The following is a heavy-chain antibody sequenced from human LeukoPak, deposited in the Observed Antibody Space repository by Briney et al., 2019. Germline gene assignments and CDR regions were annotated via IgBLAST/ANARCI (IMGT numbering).Heavy chain of an antibody. CDR3: ARENVSPAWFDP. CDR1: GFTFSSYS. Sequence: PGGSLRLSCAASGFTFSSYSMNWVRQAPGKGLEWVSSISSSSSYIYYADSMKGRFTISRDNAKNSLYLQMNSLRAEDTAVYYCARENVSPAWFDPWGQGTLVTVSS. CDR2: ISSSSSYI. D-gene: IGHD3-16*01. V-gene: IGHV3-21*01. J-gene: IGHJ5*02.